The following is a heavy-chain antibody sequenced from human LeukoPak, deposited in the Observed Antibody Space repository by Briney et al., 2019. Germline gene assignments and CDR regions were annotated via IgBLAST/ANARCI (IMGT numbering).Heavy chain of an antibody. CDR1: GGSISSYY. D-gene: IGHD3-10*01. Sequence: SETLSLTCTVSGGSISSYYWSWIRQPPGKGLEWIGYIYYSGSTNCNPSLKSRVTISVDTSKNQFSLKLSSVTAADTAVYYCARGRITMVRGVTYYFDYWGQGTLVTVSS. J-gene: IGHJ4*02. CDR2: IYYSGST. CDR3: ARGRITMVRGVTYYFDY. V-gene: IGHV4-59*12.